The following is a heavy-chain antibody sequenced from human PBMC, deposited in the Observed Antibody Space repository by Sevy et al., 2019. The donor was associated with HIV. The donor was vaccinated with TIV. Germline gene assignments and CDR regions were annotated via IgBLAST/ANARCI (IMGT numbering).Heavy chain of an antibody. V-gene: IGHV3-20*01. D-gene: IGHD2-2*01. CDR2: IKGNGGKI. J-gene: IGHJ3*02. Sequence: GSLRLSCAVSGYTFEDYGMSWVRQAPGKGLEWVSGIKGNGGKIGYADSVKGRFTISRDNAKNSLYLQMNSLRAEDTALYHCARGYCISATCSNDAFDIWGQGTMVTVSS. CDR1: GYTFEDYG. CDR3: ARGYCISATCSNDAFDI.